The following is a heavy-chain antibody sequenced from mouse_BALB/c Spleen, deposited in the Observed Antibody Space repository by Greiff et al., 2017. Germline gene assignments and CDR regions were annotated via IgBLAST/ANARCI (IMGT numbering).Heavy chain of an antibody. D-gene: IGHD1-1*01. Sequence: QVQLKQSGAELAKPGASVKMSCKASGYTFTSYWMHWVKQRPGQGLEWIGYINPSTGYTEYNQKFKDKATLTADKSSSTAYMQLSSLTSEDSAVYYCAYGSSYLDDWGQGTTLTVSS. CDR2: INPSTGYT. V-gene: IGHV1-7*01. J-gene: IGHJ2*01. CDR1: GYTFTSYW. CDR3: AYGSSYLDD.